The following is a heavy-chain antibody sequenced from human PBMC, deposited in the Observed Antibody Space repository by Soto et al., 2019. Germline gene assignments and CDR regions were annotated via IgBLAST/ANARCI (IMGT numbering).Heavy chain of an antibody. D-gene: IGHD6-19*01. CDR3: ATGSLKPPPYSSGWFPFDY. CDR2: FDPEDGET. Sequence: ASVKVSCKVSGYTLTELSMHWVRQAPGKGLEWMGGFDPEDGETIYAQKFQGRVTMTEDTSTDTAYMELSSLRSEDTAVYYCATGSLKPPPYSSGWFPFDYWGQGTLVTVSS. J-gene: IGHJ4*02. V-gene: IGHV1-24*01. CDR1: GYTLTELS.